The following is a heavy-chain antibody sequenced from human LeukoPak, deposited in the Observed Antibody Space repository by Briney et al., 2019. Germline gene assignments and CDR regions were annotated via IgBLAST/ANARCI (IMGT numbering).Heavy chain of an antibody. CDR3: VIYRGLSGIDV. J-gene: IGHJ6*02. V-gene: IGHV3-64D*09. CDR2: ISSNGGST. Sequence: PGGSLRLSCLASGFTFSNFAMHWVRQAPGKGLEYVSAISSNGGSTYYADSVKGRFTISRDNSKNTLYLQMSSLRAEDTAVYYCVIYRGLSGIDVWGQGTTVTVSS. CDR1: GFTFSNFA. D-gene: IGHD1-26*01.